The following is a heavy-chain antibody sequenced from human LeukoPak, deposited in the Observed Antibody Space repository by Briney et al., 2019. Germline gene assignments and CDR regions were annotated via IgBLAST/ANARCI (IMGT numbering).Heavy chain of an antibody. J-gene: IGHJ5*02. Sequence: ASETLSLTCAVYGGSFSGYYWSWIRQPPGKGLEWIGEINHSGSTNYNPSLKSRVTISVDTSKNQFSLKLSSVTAADTAVYYCARTYSSGWYEWFDPWGQGTLVTVSS. D-gene: IGHD6-13*01. CDR2: INHSGST. CDR1: GGSFSGYY. CDR3: ARTYSSGWYEWFDP. V-gene: IGHV4-34*01.